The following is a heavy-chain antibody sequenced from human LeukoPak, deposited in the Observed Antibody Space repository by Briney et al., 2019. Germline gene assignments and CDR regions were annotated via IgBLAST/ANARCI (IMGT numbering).Heavy chain of an antibody. J-gene: IGHJ3*01. V-gene: IGHV4-4*02. CDR3: ARGMWFDTLFSAFDV. CDR1: GDSITSRNW. Sequence: PSETLSLTCSVSGDSITSRNWWTWVRQTPEKGLEWIGEIFHTGSTSYNPSVEGRVTISIDRSKNQFSLMLTSVTAADTALYYCARGMWFDTLFSAFDVWGQGTMVSVSS. CDR2: IFHTGST. D-gene: IGHD3-10*01.